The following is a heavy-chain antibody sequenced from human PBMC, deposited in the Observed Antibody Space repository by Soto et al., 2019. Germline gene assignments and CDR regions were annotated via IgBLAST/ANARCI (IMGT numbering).Heavy chain of an antibody. CDR2: IIPIFGTA. D-gene: IGHD4-17*01. CDR3: ARGVRGDYLYYYYGMDV. CDR1: GGTFSSYA. V-gene: IGHV1-69*06. Sequence: QVQLVQSGAEVKKPGSSVKVSCKASGGTFSSYAISWVRQAPGQGLEWMGGIIPIFGTANYAQKFQGRVTITADKSTSTAYMELSSLRSEDTAVYYCARGVRGDYLYYYYGMDVWGHGTTVTVSS. J-gene: IGHJ6*02.